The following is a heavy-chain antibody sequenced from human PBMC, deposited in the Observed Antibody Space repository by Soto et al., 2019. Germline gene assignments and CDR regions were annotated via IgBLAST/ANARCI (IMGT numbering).Heavy chain of an antibody. CDR1: GGSISSSSYY. V-gene: IGHV4-39*01. CDR2: IYYSGST. D-gene: IGHD6-19*01. J-gene: IGHJ5*02. Sequence: SETLSLTCTVSGGSISSSSYYWGWIRQPPGKGLEWIGSIYYSGSTYYNPSLKSRVTISVDTSKNQFSLKLSSVTAADTAVYYCATGKDGVADLPTPRWFDPWGQGTLVTVSS. CDR3: ATGKDGVADLPTPRWFDP.